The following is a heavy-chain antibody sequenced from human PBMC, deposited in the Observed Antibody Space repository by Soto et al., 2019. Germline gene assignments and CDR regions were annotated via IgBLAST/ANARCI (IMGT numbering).Heavy chain of an antibody. J-gene: IGHJ4*02. Sequence: TLSLTCTVSGGSVSSGNHFWSWIRQPPGKALEWLALIYWDDDKRYSPSLQSRLTITKDTSKNQVVLTMTNMDPVDTATYYCAHRRASSSSWYTGANYFDYWGQGTLVTVSS. CDR1: GGSVSSGNHF. CDR3: AHRRASSSSWYTGANYFDY. CDR2: IYWDDDK. V-gene: IGHV2-5*08. D-gene: IGHD6-13*01.